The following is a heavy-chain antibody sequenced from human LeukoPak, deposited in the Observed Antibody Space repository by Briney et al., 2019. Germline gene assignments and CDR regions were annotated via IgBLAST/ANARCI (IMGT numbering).Heavy chain of an antibody. CDR1: GFTFSSYW. V-gene: IGHV3-7*01. CDR2: IKQDGSEK. CDR3: ARDQTPFV. J-gene: IGHJ4*02. Sequence: AGGSLRLSCAASGFTFSSYWMTWVRQAPGKGLEWVANIKQDGSEKYYVDSVKGRFTISRDNAKNSLYLQMNSLRAEDTAVYCARDQTPFVWGQGTLVTVSS.